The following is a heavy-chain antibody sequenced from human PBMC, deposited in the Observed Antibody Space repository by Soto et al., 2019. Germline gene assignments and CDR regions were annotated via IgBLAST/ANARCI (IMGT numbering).Heavy chain of an antibody. CDR1: GFTISTYA. J-gene: IGHJ5*02. Sequence: PGGSLRLSCAASGFTISTYAMTWVRQAPRKGLECVSGVTGSGGQIHYADSVKGRFTISKDNSKNTRYLQMSSLREEDTALYYCVKDAVYKDGLWLMDSWGQGTRVAVSS. V-gene: IGHV3-23*01. CDR3: VKDAVYKDGLWLMDS. D-gene: IGHD2-21*01. CDR2: VTGSGGQI.